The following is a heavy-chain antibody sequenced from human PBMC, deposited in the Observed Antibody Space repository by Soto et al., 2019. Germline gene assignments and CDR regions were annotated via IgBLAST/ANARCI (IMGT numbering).Heavy chain of an antibody. V-gene: IGHV4-39*01. Sequence: SETLSLTCAVSGGSISGSYYYWAWLRQSPGKGPEWIGSVFYTGFTSYNPSLESRVSVSVDTSKSQFSLKLSAVTAADTAVYYCATSQKGYNWNYFGHWGQGALVTVSS. CDR3: ATSQKGYNWNYFGH. CDR1: GGSISGSYYY. CDR2: VFYTGFT. J-gene: IGHJ4*02. D-gene: IGHD1-20*01.